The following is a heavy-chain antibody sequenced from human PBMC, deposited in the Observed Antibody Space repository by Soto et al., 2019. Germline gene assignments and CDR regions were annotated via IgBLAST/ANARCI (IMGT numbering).Heavy chain of an antibody. CDR3: ARDGLDSSGYYYALQYNWFDP. D-gene: IGHD3-22*01. CDR2: IIPIFGTA. J-gene: IGHJ5*02. Sequence: QVQLVQSGAEVKKPGSSVKVSCKASGGTFSSYAISWVRQAPGQGLEWMGGIIPIFGTANYAQKFQGRVTITADESTSTAYMELSSLRSEDTAVYYCARDGLDSSGYYYALQYNWFDPWGQGTLVTVSS. CDR1: GGTFSSYA. V-gene: IGHV1-69*12.